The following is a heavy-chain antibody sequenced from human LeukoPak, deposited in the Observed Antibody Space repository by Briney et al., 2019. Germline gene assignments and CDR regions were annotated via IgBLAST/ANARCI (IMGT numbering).Heavy chain of an antibody. CDR2: INPNSGGT. CDR1: GYTFTGYY. V-gene: IGHV1-2*02. Sequence: ASVKVSCKASGYTFTGYYMHWVRQAPGQGLEWMGWINPNSGGTNYAQKFQGRVTMTRDTSISTAYMELRSLRSDDTAVYYCARVGSGYYYGPFDYWGQGTLVTVSS. CDR3: ARVGSGYYYGPFDY. J-gene: IGHJ4*02. D-gene: IGHD3-22*01.